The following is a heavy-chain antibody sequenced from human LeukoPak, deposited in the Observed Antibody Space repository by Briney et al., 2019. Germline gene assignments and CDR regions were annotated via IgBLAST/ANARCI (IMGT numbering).Heavy chain of an antibody. J-gene: IGHJ5*02. CDR1: GYSFTSYW. D-gene: IGHD3-22*01. CDR2: IYPGDSDT. CDR3: ARLSDSSGYPFDP. V-gene: IGHV5-51*01. Sequence: GGSLKISCKGSGYSFTSYWIGWVRQMPGKGLEWMGIIYPGDSDTRYSPSFQGQVTISADKSISTAYLQWSSLKASDTAMYYCARLSDSSGYPFDPWGQGTLVTVSS.